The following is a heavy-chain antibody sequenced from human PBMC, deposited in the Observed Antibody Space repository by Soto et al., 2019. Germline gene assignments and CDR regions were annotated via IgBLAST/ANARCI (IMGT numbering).Heavy chain of an antibody. CDR1: GYAFTSYG. D-gene: IGHD6-13*01. Sequence: ASVKVSCKASGYAFTSYGISWVRQDPGQGLEWIGWISAYNGNTNYAQKLQGRVTMTTDTSTSTAYMELRSLRSDDTAVYYCARKSSSWFDAFDIWGQGTMVTVSS. J-gene: IGHJ3*02. V-gene: IGHV1-18*01. CDR3: ARKSSSWFDAFDI. CDR2: ISAYNGNT.